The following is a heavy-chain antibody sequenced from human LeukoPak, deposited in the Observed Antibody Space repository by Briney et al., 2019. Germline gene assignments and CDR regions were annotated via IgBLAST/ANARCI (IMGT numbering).Heavy chain of an antibody. CDR2: IYYTGST. CDR1: GGSISSYY. Sequence: SETLSLTCTVSGGSISSYYWNWIRQPPGEGLEWIAYIYYTGSTNYNPSLTSRVTISVDTSKNQFSLKLSSVTAADTAVYYCARSRGVTGYFDYWGQGTLVTVSS. D-gene: IGHD3-9*01. CDR3: ARSRGVTGYFDY. V-gene: IGHV4-59*01. J-gene: IGHJ4*02.